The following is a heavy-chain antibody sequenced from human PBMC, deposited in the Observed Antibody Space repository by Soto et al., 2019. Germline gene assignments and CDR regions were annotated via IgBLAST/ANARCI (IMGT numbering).Heavy chain of an antibody. J-gene: IGHJ5*02. V-gene: IGHV3-21*01. CDR3: ARGRDSIPPNWFVP. CDR2: ISSGTPSM. D-gene: IGHD3-3*02. CDR1: GFNFRNYA. Sequence: EEQPLESGGGSVQPGGSLRLSCTASGFNFRNYAMSWVRQAPGKGLEWVSSISSGTPSMYYSDSVKGRFTISRDKRSLFLQMNSLRAEDTGVYYCARGRDSIPPNWFVPWGQGTLVTVSS.